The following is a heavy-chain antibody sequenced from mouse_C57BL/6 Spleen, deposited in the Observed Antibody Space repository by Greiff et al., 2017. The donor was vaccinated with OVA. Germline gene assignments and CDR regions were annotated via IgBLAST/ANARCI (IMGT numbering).Heavy chain of an antibody. CDR1: GYAFSSSW. CDR2: IYPGDGDT. Sequence: QVQLQQSGPELVKPGASVKISCKASGYAFSSSWMNWVKQRPGKGLEWIGRIYPGDGDTNYNGKFKGKATLTADKSSSTAYMLLSSLTSEDSAVSFGARVRSSYGAMDYWGQGTSVTVSS. D-gene: IGHD1-1*01. J-gene: IGHJ4*01. V-gene: IGHV1-82*01. CDR3: ARVRSSYGAMDY.